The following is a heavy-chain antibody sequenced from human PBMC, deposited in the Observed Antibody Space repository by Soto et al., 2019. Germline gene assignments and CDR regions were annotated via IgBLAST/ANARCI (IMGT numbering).Heavy chain of an antibody. Sequence: PGGSLRLSCAASGFTVSSNYMSWVRQAPGKGLEWVSVIYSGGSTYYADSVKGRFTISRDNSKNTLYPQMNSLRAEDTAVYYCARAHYDFWSGPYWGQGTLVTVSS. D-gene: IGHD3-3*01. CDR3: ARAHYDFWSGPY. CDR1: GFTVSSNY. J-gene: IGHJ4*02. V-gene: IGHV3-66*01. CDR2: IYSGGST.